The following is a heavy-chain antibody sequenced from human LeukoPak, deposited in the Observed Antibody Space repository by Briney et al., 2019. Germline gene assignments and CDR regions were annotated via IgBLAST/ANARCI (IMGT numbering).Heavy chain of an antibody. J-gene: IGHJ4*02. D-gene: IGHD1-7*01. V-gene: IGHV3-74*01. CDR2: INGDGSDT. CDR3: VRDSPAVLELLDY. Sequence: QPGGSLRLSCAASGFTFSTYWMHWVRQAPGKGLVWVSRINGDGSDTSYADSVKGRLTISRDNAKNTLYLQMNSLRAEDTAVYYCVRDSPAVLELLDYWGQGTPVTVSS. CDR1: GFTFSTYW.